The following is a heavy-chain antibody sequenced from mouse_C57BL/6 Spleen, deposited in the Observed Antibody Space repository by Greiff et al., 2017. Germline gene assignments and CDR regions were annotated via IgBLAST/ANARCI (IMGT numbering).Heavy chain of an antibody. CDR3: ARGYYGNYWFAY. D-gene: IGHD2-1*01. J-gene: IGHJ3*01. V-gene: IGHV1-55*01. CDR2: IYPGSGST. CDR1: GYTFTSYW. Sequence: QVQLQQPGAELVKPGASVKMSCKASGYTFTSYWITWVKQRPGQGLEWIGDIYPGSGSTNYNEKFKSKATLTGDTSSSTAYMQLSSLTSEDSAVYYCARGYYGNYWFAYWGQGTLVTVSA.